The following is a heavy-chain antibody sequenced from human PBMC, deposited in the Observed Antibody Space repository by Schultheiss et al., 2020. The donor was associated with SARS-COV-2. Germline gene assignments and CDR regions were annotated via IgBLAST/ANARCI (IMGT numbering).Heavy chain of an antibody. CDR3: ARRVYWNYNWYFDL. J-gene: IGHJ2*01. D-gene: IGHD1-7*01. Sequence: SETLSLTCAVYGGSFSGYYWSWIRQPPGKGLEWIGEINHSGSTYYNPSLKSRVTISVDTSKNQFSLKLSSVTAADTAVYYCARRVYWNYNWYFDLWGRGTLVTVSS. CDR2: INHSGST. V-gene: IGHV4-34*01. CDR1: GGSFSGYY.